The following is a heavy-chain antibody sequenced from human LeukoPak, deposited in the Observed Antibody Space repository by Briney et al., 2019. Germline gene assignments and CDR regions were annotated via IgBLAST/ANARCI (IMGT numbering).Heavy chain of an antibody. Sequence: PGGSLRLSCAASGFTFSSYWMSWVRQAPGKGLEWVANIKQDGSEKYYVDSVKGRFTISRDNAKNSLYLHMSSLRAEDTAVYYCARTGAFYDYVWGSYRYGYYFDYWGQGTLVTVSS. V-gene: IGHV3-7*01. J-gene: IGHJ4*02. D-gene: IGHD3-16*02. CDR3: ARTGAFYDYVWGSYRYGYYFDY. CDR2: IKQDGSEK. CDR1: GFTFSSYW.